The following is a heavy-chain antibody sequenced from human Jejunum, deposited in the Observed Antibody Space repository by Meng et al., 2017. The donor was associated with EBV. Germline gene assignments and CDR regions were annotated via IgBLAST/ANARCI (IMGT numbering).Heavy chain of an antibody. Sequence: QVHLVQSGFALKKPGASAKVSCKAPGYIFTSDALNWVRHTPGHGLECMGWINTNTGKPMYAQGFTGRFVFSLDNSINTAYLQINSLQTDDTGVYYWARGSNWFDRWGQGTLVTVST. V-gene: IGHV7-4-1*02. CDR3: ARGSNWFDR. J-gene: IGHJ5*02. CDR2: INTNTGKP. CDR1: GYIFTSDA.